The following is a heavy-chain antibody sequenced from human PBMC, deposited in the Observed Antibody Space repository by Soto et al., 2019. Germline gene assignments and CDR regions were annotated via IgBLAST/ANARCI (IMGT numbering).Heavy chain of an antibody. Sequence: ASVNVSCKVSGYTLTELSMHWVRQAPGKGLEWMGGFDPEDGETIYTQKFQGRVTMTEDTSTDTAYMELSSLRSEDTAVYYCARVDGYYGTESVPNSSCDMDVLGEETMVT. J-gene: IGHJ6*02. V-gene: IGHV1-24*01. CDR1: GYTLTELS. CDR2: FDPEDGET. D-gene: IGHD3-10*01. CDR3: ARVDGYYGTESVPNSSCDMDV.